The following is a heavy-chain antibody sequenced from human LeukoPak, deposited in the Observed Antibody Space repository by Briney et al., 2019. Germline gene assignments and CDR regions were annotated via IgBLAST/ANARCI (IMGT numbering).Heavy chain of an antibody. CDR1: GFTFSSYG. CDR2: IWYDGSNK. CDR3: ARVSGWPPSFDY. Sequence: PGGSLRLSCAASGFTFSSYGMHWVRQAPGKGLEWVAVIWYDGSNKYYADSVEGRFTISRDNSKNTLYLQMNSLGAEDTAVYYCARVSGWPPSFDYWGQGTLVTVSS. J-gene: IGHJ4*02. V-gene: IGHV3-33*01. D-gene: IGHD6-19*01.